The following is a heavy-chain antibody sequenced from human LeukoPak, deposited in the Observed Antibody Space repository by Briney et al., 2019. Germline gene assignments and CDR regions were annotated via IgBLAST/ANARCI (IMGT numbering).Heavy chain of an antibody. Sequence: GGSLRLSCVAPGFSFSSFAMSWVRQAPGKGPDWVSPVSAGGAYTYYADSVKGRLTVSRDDSKSMHFLQMNSLRPQDTALYFCAKRIPLSAGYSLDSWGQGTLVAVSS. D-gene: IGHD5-18*01. CDR1: GFSFSSFA. J-gene: IGHJ4*02. CDR3: AKRIPLSAGYSLDS. CDR2: VSAGGAYT. V-gene: IGHV3-23*01.